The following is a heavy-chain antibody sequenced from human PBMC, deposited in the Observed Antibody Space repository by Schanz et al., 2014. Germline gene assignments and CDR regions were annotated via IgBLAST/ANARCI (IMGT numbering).Heavy chain of an antibody. CDR3: VRDTYYHFDY. D-gene: IGHD1-26*01. CDR2: ISWNSGNI. Sequence: EVQLVESGGDLVQPDRSLRLSCAASGFTFDEYGMHWVRQAPGKGLEWVSGISWNSGNIAYADSVKGRFSISRDNAKNSLFLQMNSLREEDTVVYYCVRDTYYHFDYWGQGTLVTVSS. CDR1: GFTFDEYG. J-gene: IGHJ4*02. V-gene: IGHV3-9*01.